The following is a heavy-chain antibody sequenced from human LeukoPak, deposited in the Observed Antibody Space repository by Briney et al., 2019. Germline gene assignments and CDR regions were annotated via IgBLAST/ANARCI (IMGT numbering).Heavy chain of an antibody. CDR2: IYHSGST. CDR3: ARDREYSYGYFDY. D-gene: IGHD5-18*01. J-gene: IGHJ4*02. V-gene: IGHV4-4*02. Sequence: PSGTLSLTCAVSGGSISSSNWWSWVRQPPGKGLEWIGEIYHSGSTNYNPSLKSRVTISVDKSKNQFSLKPSSVTAADTAVYYCARDREYSYGYFDYWGQGTLVTVSS. CDR1: GGSISSSNW.